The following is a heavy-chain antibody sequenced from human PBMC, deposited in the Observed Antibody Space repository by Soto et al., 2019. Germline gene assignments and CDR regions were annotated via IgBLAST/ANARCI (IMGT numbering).Heavy chain of an antibody. CDR1: GVSVSETYW. CDR2: ISHRGTP. V-gene: IGHV4-4*02. CDR3: ARHVGVPGTRGFDY. D-gene: IGHD6-13*01. J-gene: IGHJ4*02. Sequence: QVHLQESGPGLMEPSETLSLTCAVSGVSVSETYWWSWVHQPPGKGLEWIGEISHRGTPHYNASLWSRVSMSTDTSRNQISLTLMSVTAADSASYFCARHVGVPGTRGFDYWGQGTLVTVSS.